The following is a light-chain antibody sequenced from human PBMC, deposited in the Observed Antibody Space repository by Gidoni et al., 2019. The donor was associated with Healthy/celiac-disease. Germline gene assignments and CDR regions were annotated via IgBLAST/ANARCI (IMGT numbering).Light chain of an antibody. CDR3: QQRSNWPPIT. Sequence: EILLPQSPSTLSLSPGARATLSRRAALSVSSYLAWYQQKPRQAPRLLIYDASNMATGLPARCSGSGSATDITLTISSLEPEDFAVYYCQQRSNWPPITFGQGTRLEIK. CDR1: LSVSSY. J-gene: IGKJ5*01. CDR2: DAS. V-gene: IGKV3-11*01.